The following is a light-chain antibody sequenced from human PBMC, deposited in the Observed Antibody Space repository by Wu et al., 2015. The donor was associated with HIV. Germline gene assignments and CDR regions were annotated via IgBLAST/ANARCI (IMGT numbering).Light chain of an antibody. CDR1: QNIDNN. Sequence: EIVMTQSPGTLSVSPGERATLPCRASQNIDNNLAWYQQKVGQAPRLLIYGASTRTTGIPARFSGSGSGTEFTLTISSLQSEDFAVYYCQQYNDWPPWTFGQGTKVEIK. V-gene: IGKV3-15*01. CDR2: GAS. CDR3: QQYNDWPPWT. J-gene: IGKJ1*01.